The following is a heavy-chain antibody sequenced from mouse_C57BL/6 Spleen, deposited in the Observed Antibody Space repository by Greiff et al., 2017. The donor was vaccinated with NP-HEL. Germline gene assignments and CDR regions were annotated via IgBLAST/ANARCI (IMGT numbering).Heavy chain of an antibody. D-gene: IGHD1-1*01. V-gene: IGHV14-4*01. CDR2: IDPENGDT. J-gene: IGHJ1*03. Sequence: EVKLQESGAELVRPGASVKLSCTASGFNIKDDYMHWVKQRPEQGLEWIGWIDPENGDTEYASKFQGKATITADTSSNTAYLQLSSLTSEDTAVYYCTRITTVVYWYFDVWGTGTTATVSS. CDR1: GFNIKDDY. CDR3: TRITTVVYWYFDV.